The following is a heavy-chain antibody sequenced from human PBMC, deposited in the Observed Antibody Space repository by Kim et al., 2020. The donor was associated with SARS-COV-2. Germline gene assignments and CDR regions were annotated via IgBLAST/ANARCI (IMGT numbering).Heavy chain of an antibody. V-gene: IGHV5-51*01. CDR1: GYSFPTYW. CDR2: IFPGDSDT. D-gene: IGHD6-13*01. Sequence: ESLKISCKGSGYSFPTYWIGWVRQMPGKGLEWMGMIFPGDSDTRYSPSFQGHVTISVDKSISTAYLHWSSLRASDTAIYYCAISPGYASSWSGFDNWGQGTLVTVSS. J-gene: IGHJ4*02. CDR3: AISPGYASSWSGFDN.